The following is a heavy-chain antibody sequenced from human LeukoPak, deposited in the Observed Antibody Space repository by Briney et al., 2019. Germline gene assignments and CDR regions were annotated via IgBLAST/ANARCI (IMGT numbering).Heavy chain of an antibody. CDR3: ARVDSGWYFFYP. V-gene: IGHV4-59*01. Sequence: PSETLSLTCTVSGGSISRYYWSWIRQPPGKGLEWIGYIYYSGSTNYNPSLKSRVTISVDTSKNQFSLRLSSVTAAETAVYYCARVDSGWYFFYPWGQGTLVTVSS. D-gene: IGHD6-13*01. J-gene: IGHJ5*02. CDR2: IYYSGST. CDR1: GGSISRYY.